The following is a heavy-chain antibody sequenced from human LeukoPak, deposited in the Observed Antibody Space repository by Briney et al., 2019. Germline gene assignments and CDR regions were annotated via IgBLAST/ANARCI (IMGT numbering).Heavy chain of an antibody. Sequence: GRSLRLSCAASGFTFSSYGMHWVRQAPGKGLEWVAVISYDGSNKYYADSVKGRFTISRDNSKNTLYLQMNSLRAEDTAVYHCAKEAGPGYCSSTSCYVIDYWGQGTLVTVSS. CDR3: AKEAGPGYCSSTSCYVIDY. CDR2: ISYDGSNK. D-gene: IGHD2-2*03. V-gene: IGHV3-30*18. J-gene: IGHJ4*02. CDR1: GFTFSSYG.